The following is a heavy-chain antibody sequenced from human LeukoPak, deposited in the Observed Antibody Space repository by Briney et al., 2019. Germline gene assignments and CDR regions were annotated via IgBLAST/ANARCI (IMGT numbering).Heavy chain of an antibody. J-gene: IGHJ4*02. CDR1: GGSFSGYY. CDR2: INHSGST. D-gene: IGHD2-15*01. CDR3: ARLRSFLGGVGDYFDY. Sequence: SETLSLTCAVYGGSFSGYYWSWIRQPPGKGLEWIGEINHSGSTNYNPSLKSRVTMSVDTSKNQFSLKLSSVTAADTAVYYCARLRSFLGGVGDYFDYWGQGTLVTVSS. V-gene: IGHV4-34*01.